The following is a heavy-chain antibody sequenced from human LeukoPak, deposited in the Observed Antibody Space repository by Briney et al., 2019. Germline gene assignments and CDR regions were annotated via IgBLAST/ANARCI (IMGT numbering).Heavy chain of an antibody. Sequence: PSETLSLTCAVSGGSISSGGYSWSWIRQPPGKGLEWIGYIYHSGSTYYNPSLKSRVTISVDRSKNQFSLKLSSVTAADTAVYYCARGSGYSGYEWGQGTLVTVSS. V-gene: IGHV4-30-2*01. J-gene: IGHJ4*02. CDR1: GGSISSGGYS. D-gene: IGHD5-12*01. CDR3: ARGSGYSGYE. CDR2: IYHSGST.